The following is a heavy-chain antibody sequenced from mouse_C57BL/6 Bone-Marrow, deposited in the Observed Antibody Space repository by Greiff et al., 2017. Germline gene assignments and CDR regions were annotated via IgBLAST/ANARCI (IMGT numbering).Heavy chain of an antibody. V-gene: IGHV2-2*01. Sequence: QVQLKQSGPGLVQPSQSLSITCTVSGFSLTSYGVHWVRQSPGKGLEWLGVIWRGGSTDYNAAFISRLSISKDNSKSQVFFKMNSLQADDTAIYYCARKGGEGAMDYWGQGTSVTVSS. CDR1: GFSLTSYG. CDR3: ARKGGEGAMDY. J-gene: IGHJ4*01. CDR2: IWRGGST.